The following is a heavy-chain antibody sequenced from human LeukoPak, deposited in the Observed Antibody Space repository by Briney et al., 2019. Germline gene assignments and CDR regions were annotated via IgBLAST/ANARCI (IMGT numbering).Heavy chain of an antibody. V-gene: IGHV3-11*04. CDR3: AKESNYDFWMGVDY. CDR1: GFTFSDYY. Sequence: PGGSLRLSCAVSGFTFSDYYMSWLRQAPGKGLEWVSYISSGGSTISHADSVKGRFTISRDNSKNTLYLQMNSLRAEDTAVYYCAKESNYDFWMGVDYWGQRTLVTVSS. D-gene: IGHD3-3*01. J-gene: IGHJ4*02. CDR2: ISSGGSTI.